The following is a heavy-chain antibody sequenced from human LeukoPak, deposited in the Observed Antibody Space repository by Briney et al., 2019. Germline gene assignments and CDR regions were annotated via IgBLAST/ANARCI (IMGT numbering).Heavy chain of an antibody. CDR3: ARVRGRGSGSFNRIFDY. Sequence: SETLSLTCAVYGGSFSGYYWSWIRQPPGKGLEWIGEINHSGSTNYNPSLKSRVTISVDTSKNQFSLKLSSVTAADTAVYYCARVRGRGSGSFNRIFDYWGQGTLVTVSS. CDR2: INHSGST. D-gene: IGHD3-10*01. V-gene: IGHV4-34*01. CDR1: GGSFSGYY. J-gene: IGHJ4*02.